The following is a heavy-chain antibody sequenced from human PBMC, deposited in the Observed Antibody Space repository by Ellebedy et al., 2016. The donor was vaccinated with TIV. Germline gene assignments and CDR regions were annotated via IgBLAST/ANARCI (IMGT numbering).Heavy chain of an antibody. CDR2: ITSSGTSM. CDR3: ARGTLYNSSTYEY. D-gene: IGHD2/OR15-2a*01. CDR1: GSTFSDYS. V-gene: IGHV3-11*01. J-gene: IGHJ4*02. Sequence: GESLKISXAASGSTFSDYSMSCIRQAPGKGLQWISYITSSGTSMYYADSVRGRFTISRDNTQNSLYLEMYSLRAEDTAVYYCARGTLYNSSTYEYWGQGTLVTVSS.